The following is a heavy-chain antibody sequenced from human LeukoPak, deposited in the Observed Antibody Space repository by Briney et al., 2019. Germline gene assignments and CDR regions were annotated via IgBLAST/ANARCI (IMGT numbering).Heavy chain of an antibody. CDR3: ARVALGYFDY. J-gene: IGHJ4*02. CDR1: GGSFSGYY. D-gene: IGHD6-6*01. Sequence: DPSETLSLTCAVYGGSFSGYYWSWIRQPPGKGLEWIGEINHSGSTNYNPSLKSRVTISVDTSKNQFSLKLSSVTAADTAVYYCARVALGYFDYWGQGTLVTVSS. V-gene: IGHV4-34*01. CDR2: INHSGST.